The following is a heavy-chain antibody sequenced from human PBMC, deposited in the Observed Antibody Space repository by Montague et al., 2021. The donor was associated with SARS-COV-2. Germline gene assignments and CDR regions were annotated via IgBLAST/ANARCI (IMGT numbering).Heavy chain of an antibody. CDR1: GFTFSSYW. CDR2: INSDWSST. V-gene: IGHV3-74*01. Sequence: SLRLSCAASGFTFSSYWMHWVRQAPGKGLVWVSRINSDWSSTSYXDSVKGLFTISRDNAKNTLYLQMNSLRAEDTAVYYCAGPLNWFDPWGQGTLVTVSS. J-gene: IGHJ5*02. CDR3: AGPLNWFDP.